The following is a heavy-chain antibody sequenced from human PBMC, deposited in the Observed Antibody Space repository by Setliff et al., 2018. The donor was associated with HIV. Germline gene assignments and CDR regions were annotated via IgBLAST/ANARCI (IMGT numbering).Heavy chain of an antibody. Sequence: SETLSLTCAVSGYSISSGYYWAWIRQHPGKGLEWIGSIYHGGTTYYNPSLKSRSTISEDTSKNQFSLSLSSVTAADTAVSYCVRDPPLTPTDADHPFDIWGQGTMVTVSS. D-gene: IGHD2-21*02. CDR3: VRDPPLTPTDADHPFDI. CDR2: IYHGGTT. J-gene: IGHJ3*02. CDR1: GYSISSGYY. V-gene: IGHV4-38-2*02.